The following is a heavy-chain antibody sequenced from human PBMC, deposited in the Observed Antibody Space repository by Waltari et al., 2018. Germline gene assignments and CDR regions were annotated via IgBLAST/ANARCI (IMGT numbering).Heavy chain of an antibody. CDR1: GGSITSGSYN. CDR2: FSSSGST. J-gene: IGHJ4*02. V-gene: IGHV4-39*01. Sequence: QLQLQESGPGLVKPSETLSLNCTVSGGSITSGSYNWGWIRQPPGKGLEWIGIFSSSGSTQYNPSLKSRVTISVDTSKNQFSLKLSSVTAADTAVYYCARQGGSGRSFDYWGQGALVTVSS. D-gene: IGHD3-10*01. CDR3: ARQGGSGRSFDY.